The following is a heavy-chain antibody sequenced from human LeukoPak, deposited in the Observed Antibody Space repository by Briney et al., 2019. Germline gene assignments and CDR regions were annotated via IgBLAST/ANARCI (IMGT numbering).Heavy chain of an antibody. V-gene: IGHV3-73*01. CDR3: TRHVHDYGDYVQFDY. J-gene: IGHJ4*02. CDR1: GFTFSGSA. Sequence: PGGSLRLSCAASGFTFSGSAMHWVRLASGKGLEWVGRIRSKANSYATAYAASVKGRFTISRDDSKNTAYLQMNSLKTEDTAVYYCTRHVHDYGDYVQFDYWGQGTLVTVSS. CDR2: IRSKANSYAT. D-gene: IGHD4-17*01.